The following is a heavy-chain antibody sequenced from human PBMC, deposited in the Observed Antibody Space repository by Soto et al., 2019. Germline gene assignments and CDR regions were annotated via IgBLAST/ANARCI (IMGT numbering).Heavy chain of an antibody. V-gene: IGHV1-8*01. CDR1: GYTFTSYD. Sequence: QVQLVQSGAEVKKPGASVKVSCKASGYTFTSYDINWVRQATGQGLEWMGWMNPNIDNTGYAQKFQGRVTMTRNTSTNTAFMELSSLRSEDTAVEFCARAVGSFSRMDVWGQGTTVTVAS. CDR3: ARAVGSFSRMDV. CDR2: MNPNIDNT. J-gene: IGHJ6*02. D-gene: IGHD3-16*02.